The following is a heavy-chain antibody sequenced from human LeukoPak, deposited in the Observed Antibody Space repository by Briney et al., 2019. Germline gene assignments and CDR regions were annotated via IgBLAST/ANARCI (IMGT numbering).Heavy chain of an antibody. V-gene: IGHV3-7*03. D-gene: IGHD4-11*01. CDR3: AREDSNFLPYNWFDP. CDR1: GITFSNYA. Sequence: GGSLRLSCAASGITFSNYAMHWVRQAPGKGLEWVANIKQDGSEKYYVDSVKGRFTISRDNAENSLYLQMNSLRAEDTAVYYCAREDSNFLPYNWFDPWGQGTLVTVSS. J-gene: IGHJ5*02. CDR2: IKQDGSEK.